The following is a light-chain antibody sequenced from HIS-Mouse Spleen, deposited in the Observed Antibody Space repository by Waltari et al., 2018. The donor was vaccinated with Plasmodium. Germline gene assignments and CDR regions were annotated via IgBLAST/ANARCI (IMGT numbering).Light chain of an antibody. CDR1: KSVSRN. V-gene: IGKV3-15*01. CDR2: GAS. CDR3: QQYNNWSFT. Sequence: EIVMTQSPATLSVSPGERATLSCRASKSVSRNLAWYQQKPGQAHRLLIYGASTRATGIPARFSGSGSGTEFTLTISSLQSEDFAVYYCQQYNNWSFTFGPGTKVDIK. J-gene: IGKJ3*01.